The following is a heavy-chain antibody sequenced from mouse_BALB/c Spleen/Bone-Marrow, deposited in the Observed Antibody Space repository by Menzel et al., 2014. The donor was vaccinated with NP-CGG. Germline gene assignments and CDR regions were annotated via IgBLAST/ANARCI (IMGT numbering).Heavy chain of an antibody. V-gene: IGHV1-69*02. CDR2: IYPSDNYT. D-gene: IGHD2-3*01. Sequence: VQLQQSGAELVRPGASVKLPCKTSGYTFTSYWINWVKQRPGQGLEWIGNIYPSDNYTNYNQKFKDKATLTVDISSTTAYMQLSSPTSEDSAVYYCTRTYEYFDYWGQGTTLTVSS. CDR1: GYTFTSYW. CDR3: TRTYEYFDY. J-gene: IGHJ2*01.